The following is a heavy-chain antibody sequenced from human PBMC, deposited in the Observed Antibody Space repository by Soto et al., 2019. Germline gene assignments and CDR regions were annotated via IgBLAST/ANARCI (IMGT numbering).Heavy chain of an antibody. CDR3: ARDAAMGDYYHYGMDV. D-gene: IGHD5-18*01. CDR1: GYTFTGYY. V-gene: IGHV1-2*04. J-gene: IGHJ6*02. Sequence: GASVKVSCKASGYTFTGYYLHWVLQAPGQGLEWMGWINPSSGGANIAQKFQGWVTMTRDTSIDTAYMELTRLRSDDTAVYYCARDAAMGDYYHYGMDVWGQGTPVTVSS. CDR2: INPSSGGA.